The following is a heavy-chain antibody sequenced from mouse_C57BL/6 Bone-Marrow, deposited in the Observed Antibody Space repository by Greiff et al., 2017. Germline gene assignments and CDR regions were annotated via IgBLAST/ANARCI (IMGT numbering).Heavy chain of an antibody. Sequence: QVTLKESGPGILQSSQTLSLTCSFSGFSLSTSGMGVGWIRQPSGKGLEWLAHIYWDDDKRYNPSLKSRLTISKDTSRNQVFLKITSVDTADTATYYCARRPIYYGNLGAMDYWGQGTSVTVSS. CDR3: ARRPIYYGNLGAMDY. D-gene: IGHD2-1*01. CDR1: GFSLSTSGMG. CDR2: IYWDDDK. V-gene: IGHV8-12*01. J-gene: IGHJ4*01.